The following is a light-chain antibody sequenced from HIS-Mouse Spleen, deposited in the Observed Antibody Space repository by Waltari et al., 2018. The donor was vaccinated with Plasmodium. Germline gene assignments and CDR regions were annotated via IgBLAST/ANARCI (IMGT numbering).Light chain of an antibody. V-gene: IGLV2-8*01. CDR1: RRDVGGYNY. Sequence: QSALTQPPSASGSPGQSVTISCTGTRRDVGGYNYVFWYQQHPGKAPKLMIYEVSKRPSGVPDRFSGSKSGNTASLTVSGLQAEDEADYYCSSYAGSNNLVFGGGTKLTVL. J-gene: IGLJ2*01. CDR3: SSYAGSNNLV. CDR2: EVS.